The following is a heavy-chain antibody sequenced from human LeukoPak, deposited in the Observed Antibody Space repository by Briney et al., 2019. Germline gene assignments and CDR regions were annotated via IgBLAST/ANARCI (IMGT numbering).Heavy chain of an antibody. D-gene: IGHD3-9*01. CDR3: ARATTYDILTGYFDY. CDR1: GFTFSRYS. J-gene: IGHJ4*02. Sequence: GGSLRLSCAASGFTFSRYSMNWVRQAPGKRLEWVSSISSSTTYIYYADSVKGRFTISRDNAKNSLYLQMNSLRAEDTAVYYCARATTYDILTGYFDYWGQGTLVTVSS. V-gene: IGHV3-21*01. CDR2: ISSSTTYI.